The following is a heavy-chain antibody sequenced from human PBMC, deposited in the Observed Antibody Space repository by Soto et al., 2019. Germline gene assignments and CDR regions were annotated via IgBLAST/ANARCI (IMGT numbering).Heavy chain of an antibody. V-gene: IGHV1-69*01. CDR1: GGTPSNSA. D-gene: IGHD3-22*01. CDR3: AGGRIVVVGSRASYGMDV. CDR2: IIPVFGLV. J-gene: IGHJ6*02. Sequence: QVHLLLQSGAEVKKPGSSVKVSCKASGGTPSNSAISWVRQAPGQGLEWMGGIIPVFGLVKYAQNVQGRVTMTADESTNTAYMERSSLRPEDTAVYYCAGGRIVVVGSRASYGMDVWGQGTKVTVSS.